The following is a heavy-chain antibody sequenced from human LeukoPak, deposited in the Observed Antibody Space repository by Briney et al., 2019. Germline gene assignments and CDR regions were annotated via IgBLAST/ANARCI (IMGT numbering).Heavy chain of an antibody. CDR1: GYTFTGYY. V-gene: IGHV1-2*04. J-gene: IGHJ3*02. CDR3: ARSRASGGSYRDAFDI. Sequence: GASVKVSCKASGYTFTGYYMHWVRQAPGQGLEWMGWINPNRGGTNYAQKFQGWVTMTRDTSISTAYMELSRLRSDDTAVYYCARSRASGGSYRDAFDIWGQGTMVTVSS. D-gene: IGHD2-15*01. CDR2: INPNRGGT.